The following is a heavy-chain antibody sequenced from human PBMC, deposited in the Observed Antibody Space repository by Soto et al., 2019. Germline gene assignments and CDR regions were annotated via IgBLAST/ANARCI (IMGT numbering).Heavy chain of an antibody. D-gene: IGHD3-10*01. J-gene: IGHJ6*03. Sequence: PLQTLSLTCTVYAGSITSSSYYWGCIRQPPGKEQEWIGSIYYSGSTYYNPSLKIRVTISVDTSKNQFSLKLSSVTAADTAVYYCARASLLLFGELLPHDYYYMDVCRKGTTVTVYS. CDR2: IYYSGST. CDR1: AGSITSSSYY. V-gene: IGHV4-39*01. CDR3: ARASLLLFGELLPHDYYYMDV.